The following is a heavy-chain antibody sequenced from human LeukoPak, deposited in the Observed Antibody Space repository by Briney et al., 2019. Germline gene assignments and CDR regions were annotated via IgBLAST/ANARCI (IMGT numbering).Heavy chain of an antibody. D-gene: IGHD3-3*01. V-gene: IGHV4-34*01. CDR3: ARARTFGVVIRYYFDY. CDR1: GGSFSGYY. Sequence: PSETLSLTCAVYGGSFSGYYWSWIRQPPGKGLEWIGEINHSGSTNYNPSLKSRVTMSVDTSKNQFSLRLSSVTAADTAVYYCARARTFGVVIRYYFDYWGQGTLVTVSS. J-gene: IGHJ4*02. CDR2: INHSGST.